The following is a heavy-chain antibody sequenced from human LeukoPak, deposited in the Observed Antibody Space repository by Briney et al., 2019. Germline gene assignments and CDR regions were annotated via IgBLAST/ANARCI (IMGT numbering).Heavy chain of an antibody. CDR2: ISSSSSYI. D-gene: IGHD3-16*02. CDR3: ARDHDYVWGSYRYRTPFDY. Sequence: GGSLRLSCAASGFTFSSYSMNWVRQAPGKGLEWVSSISSSSSYIYYADSVKGRFTISRDNAKNSLYLQMNSLRAEDTAVYYCARDHDYVWGSYRYRTPFDYWGQGTLVTVSS. V-gene: IGHV3-21*01. CDR1: GFTFSSYS. J-gene: IGHJ4*02.